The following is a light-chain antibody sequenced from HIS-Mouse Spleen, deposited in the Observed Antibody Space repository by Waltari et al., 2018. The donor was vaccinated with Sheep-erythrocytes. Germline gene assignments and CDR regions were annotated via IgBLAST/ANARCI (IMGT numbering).Light chain of an antibody. J-gene: IGLJ3*02. V-gene: IGLV2-23*01. CDR1: SSDVGGYNL. Sequence: QSALTQPASVSGSPGQSITISCTGTSSDVGGYNLVSWYQQHPGKAPKLMIYEGSKRPSGVATDFSCGNYCGTAALPTIGVQDADEADYYCCSSSGGSTHWVFGAGTKLTVL. CDR3: CSSSGGSTHWV. CDR2: EGS.